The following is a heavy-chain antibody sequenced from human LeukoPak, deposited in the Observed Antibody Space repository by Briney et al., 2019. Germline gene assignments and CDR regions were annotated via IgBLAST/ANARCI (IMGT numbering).Heavy chain of an antibody. CDR1: GFTFSNFA. D-gene: IGHD5-12*01. J-gene: IGHJ6*02. CDR2: ISSDGSSK. CDR3: TRDDVLSGYVPYYYAMDV. Sequence: GRSLRLSCVASGFTFSNFALHWVRQAPGKGLEWVAVISSDGSSKFYADSVKGRFTISRDNPVDTVFLQMNSLRADDTAVYYCTRDDVLSGYVPYYYAMDVWGQGTTVTVSS. V-gene: IGHV3-30*04.